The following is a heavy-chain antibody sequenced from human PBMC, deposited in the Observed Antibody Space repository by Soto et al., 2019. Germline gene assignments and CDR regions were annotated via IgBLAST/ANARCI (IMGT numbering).Heavy chain of an antibody. CDR1: GFTFRDYY. CDR2: ISSSGTTI. CDR3: ASYQMSFGSGYSYYFDY. V-gene: IGHV3-11*01. Sequence: SGGSLRLSCAASGFTFRDYYMSWVRQAPGKGLEWISFISSSGTTIYYADSVKGRFTISRDNTKRSLYLQMSSLTAEDTAVYYCASYQMSFGSGYSYYFDYWGQGTLVTVSS. J-gene: IGHJ4*02. D-gene: IGHD3-3*01.